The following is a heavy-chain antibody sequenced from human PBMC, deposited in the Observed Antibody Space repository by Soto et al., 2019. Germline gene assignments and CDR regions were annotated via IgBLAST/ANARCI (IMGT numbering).Heavy chain of an antibody. CDR1: GFTFSDYY. V-gene: IGHV3-11*06. Sequence: GGSLRLSCAASGFTFSDYYMSWIRQAPGKGLEWVSYISSSSSYTNYADSVKGRFTISRDNAKNSLYLQMNSLRAEDTAVYYCARTRTFGGVIVILGPSDYWGQGTLVTVSS. J-gene: IGHJ4*02. CDR2: ISSSSSYT. CDR3: ARTRTFGGVIVILGPSDY. D-gene: IGHD3-16*02.